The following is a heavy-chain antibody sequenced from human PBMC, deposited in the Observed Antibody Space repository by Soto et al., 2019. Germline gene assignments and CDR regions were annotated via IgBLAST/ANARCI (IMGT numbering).Heavy chain of an antibody. CDR3: ASRTYTGSYYEGNWFDP. J-gene: IGHJ5*02. CDR2: IIPIFGTA. Sequence: SVKVSCKSSGGTFSSYAISWVRQAPGQGLEWMGGIIPIFGTANYAQTFQGRVTINADESTSTAYMELRSLRSEDTAVYYCASRTYTGSYYEGNWFDPWGQGTLVTVSS. D-gene: IGHD1-26*01. V-gene: IGHV1-69*13. CDR1: GGTFSSYA.